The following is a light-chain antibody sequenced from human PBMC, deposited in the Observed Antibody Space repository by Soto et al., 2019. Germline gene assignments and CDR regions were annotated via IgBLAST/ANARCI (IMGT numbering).Light chain of an antibody. CDR3: ATWDASLNGYV. V-gene: IGLV1-44*01. CDR1: SSNIGSNT. CDR2: GNN. Sequence: QSVLTQPTSASGTPGQRVTISCSGRSSNIGSNTVNWYHQLPGAATKLLIYGNNQRPSGVPDRFSGSKSGTSDSLAISGLQYDDESDYYCATWDASLNGYVFGTGT. J-gene: IGLJ1*01.